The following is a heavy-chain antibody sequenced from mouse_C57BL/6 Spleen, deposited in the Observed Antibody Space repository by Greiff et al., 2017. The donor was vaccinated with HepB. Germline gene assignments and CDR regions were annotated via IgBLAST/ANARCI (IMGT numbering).Heavy chain of an antibody. CDR3: TRALNWAFAY. D-gene: IGHD4-1*01. V-gene: IGHV5-9-1*02. CDR1: GFTFSSYA. Sequence: EVKVVESGEGLVKPGGSLKLSCAASGFTFSSYAMSWVRQTPEKRLEWVAYISSGGDYIYYADTVKGRFTISRDNARNTLYLQMSSLKSEDTAMYYCTRALNWAFAYWGQGTLVTVSA. CDR2: ISSGGDYI. J-gene: IGHJ3*01.